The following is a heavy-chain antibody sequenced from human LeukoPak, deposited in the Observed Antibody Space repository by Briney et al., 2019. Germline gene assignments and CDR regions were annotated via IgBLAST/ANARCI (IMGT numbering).Heavy chain of an antibody. J-gene: IGHJ4*02. CDR3: ARALGDYASARVYYFAD. V-gene: IGHV1-3*01. Sequence: ASVKVSCKASGYTFDNYAIHWVRQAPGQRLEWMGWINAGNGNTKNSQKFQGRVTVTRDTSTSTVYMELGSLRSEDTAMYYCARALGDYASARVYYFADWGQGTMVPVSS. CDR2: INAGNGNT. CDR1: GYTFDNYA. D-gene: IGHD3-16*01.